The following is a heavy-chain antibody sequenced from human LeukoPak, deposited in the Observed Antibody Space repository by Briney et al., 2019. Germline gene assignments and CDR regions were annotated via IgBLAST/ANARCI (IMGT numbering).Heavy chain of an antibody. D-gene: IGHD5-18*01. CDR2: IYYSGNT. CDR1: GGSISNSGHS. Sequence: SETLSLTCTVSGGSISNSGHSWGWIRQPPGKGLEWIGSIYYSGNTYYNPSLKSRVTISVDTSKNQFSLRLSSVTAADTAMYYCARGGYSYGYNWYFDLWGRGTLVTVSS. J-gene: IGHJ2*01. CDR3: ARGGYSYGYNWYFDL. V-gene: IGHV4-39*01.